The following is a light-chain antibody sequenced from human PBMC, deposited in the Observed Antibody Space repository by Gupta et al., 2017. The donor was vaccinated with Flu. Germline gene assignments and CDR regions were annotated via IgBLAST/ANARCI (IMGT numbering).Light chain of an antibody. CDR3: QQRSNWLT. V-gene: IGKV3-11*01. CDR1: QSVSSY. Sequence: EIVLTQSPATLSLSPGERATLSCRASQSVSSYLAWYQQKPGQAPRLLIYDASNRATGIPARFSGSGSGTDFTLTISSLEPEEFAVYYCQQRSNWLTFGPGTKVDIK. J-gene: IGKJ3*01. CDR2: DAS.